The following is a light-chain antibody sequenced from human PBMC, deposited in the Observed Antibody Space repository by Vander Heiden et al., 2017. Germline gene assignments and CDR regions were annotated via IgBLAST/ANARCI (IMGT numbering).Light chain of an antibody. Sequence: QSVLTQPPSASGTPGQRVTISCSGSSSNIGSNYVYWYQQLPGTAPKLLSYRNNQRPSGVPDRFSGSKSGTSASLAISGLRSEDEADYYCAAWDDSLSGWVLGGGTKLTVL. CDR3: AAWDDSLSGWV. CDR2: RNN. J-gene: IGLJ3*02. V-gene: IGLV1-47*01. CDR1: SSNIGSNY.